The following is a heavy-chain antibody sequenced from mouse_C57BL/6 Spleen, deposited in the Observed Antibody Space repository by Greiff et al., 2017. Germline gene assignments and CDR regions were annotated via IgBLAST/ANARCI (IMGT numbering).Heavy chain of an antibody. CDR3: ARTSLLLRFRYFDG. CDR2: IHPNSGST. V-gene: IGHV1-64*01. D-gene: IGHD1-1*01. CDR1: GYTFTSYW. Sequence: QVQLQQPGAELVKPGASVKLSCKASGYTFTSYWMHWVKQRPGQGLEWIGMIHPNSGSTNYNEKFKSKATLTVDKSSSTAYMQLSSLTSEDSAVYYCARTSLLLRFRYFDGLGTGTTVTVSS. J-gene: IGHJ1*03.